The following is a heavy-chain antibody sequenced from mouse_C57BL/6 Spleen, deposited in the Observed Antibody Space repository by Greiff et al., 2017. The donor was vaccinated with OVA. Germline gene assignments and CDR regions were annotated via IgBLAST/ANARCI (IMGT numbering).Heavy chain of an antibody. CDR3: ARSSYYDYDGRGFDY. D-gene: IGHD2-4*01. CDR2: INPSNGGT. CDR1: GYTFTSSW. Sequence: QVQLKQPGTELVKPGASVKLSCKASGYTFTSSWMHWVKPRPGQGLEWIGNINPSNGGTNYNEKFKSKATLTVDKSSSTAYMQLSSLTSEDSAVYYCARSSYYDYDGRGFDYWGQGTTLTVSS. V-gene: IGHV1-53*01. J-gene: IGHJ2*01.